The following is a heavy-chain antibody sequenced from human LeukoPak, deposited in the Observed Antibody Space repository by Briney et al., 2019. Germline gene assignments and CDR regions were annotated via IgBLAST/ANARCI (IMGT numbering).Heavy chain of an antibody. D-gene: IGHD1-26*01. Sequence: GGSLRLSCAASGFTFSSYGMHWVRQAPGKGLEWVAFIRYDGSNKYYADSVKGRFTISRDNAKNSLYLQMNSLRAEDTAVYYCARDRPLVGATTPDFDYWGQGTLVTVSS. CDR3: ARDRPLVGATTPDFDY. V-gene: IGHV3-30*02. J-gene: IGHJ4*02. CDR2: IRYDGSNK. CDR1: GFTFSSYG.